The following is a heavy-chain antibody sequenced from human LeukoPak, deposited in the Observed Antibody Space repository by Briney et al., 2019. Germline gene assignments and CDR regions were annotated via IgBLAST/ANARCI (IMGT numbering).Heavy chain of an antibody. CDR2: INHSGRT. Sequence: SETLSLTCAVYGGSFSGYYWSWIRQPPGKGLEWIGEINHSGRTNYNPSLKSRVTISVDTSKNQFSLKLSSVTAADTAVYSCARLNYGSGSYYSRSYYYGLDVWGQGTTVTVSS. CDR3: ARLNYGSGSYYSRSYYYGLDV. J-gene: IGHJ6*02. V-gene: IGHV4-34*01. CDR1: GGSFSGYY. D-gene: IGHD3-10*01.